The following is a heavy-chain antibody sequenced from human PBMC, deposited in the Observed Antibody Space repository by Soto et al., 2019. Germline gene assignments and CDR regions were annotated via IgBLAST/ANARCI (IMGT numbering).Heavy chain of an antibody. V-gene: IGHV3-74*01. J-gene: IGHJ3*02. D-gene: IGHD3-10*01. CDR3: ARVSHSLWFGELSSAFDI. Sequence: GGSLRLSCAASGFTFSSYWMHWVRQAPGKGLVWVSRINSDGSSTSYADSVKGRFTISRDNAKNTLYLQMNSLRAEDTAVYYCARVSHSLWFGELSSAFDIWGQGTMVTVSS. CDR1: GFTFSSYW. CDR2: INSDGSST.